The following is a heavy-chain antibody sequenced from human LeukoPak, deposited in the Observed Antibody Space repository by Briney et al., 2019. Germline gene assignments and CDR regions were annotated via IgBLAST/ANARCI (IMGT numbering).Heavy chain of an antibody. V-gene: IGHV3-9*01. D-gene: IGHD1-26*01. CDR2: ISWNSGSI. CDR3: AKDLLRPYYYYGMDV. J-gene: IGHJ6*02. CDR1: GFTFDDYA. Sequence: PGGSLRLSCAASGFTFDDYAMHWVRQAPGKGLEWVSGISWNSGSIGYADSVKGRFTISRDNAKNSLYLQMNSLRAEDTALYYCAKDLLRPYYYYGMDVWGQGTTVTVSS.